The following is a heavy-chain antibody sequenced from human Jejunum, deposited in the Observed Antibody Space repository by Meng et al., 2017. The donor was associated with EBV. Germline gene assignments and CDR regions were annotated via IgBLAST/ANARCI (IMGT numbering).Heavy chain of an antibody. V-gene: IGHV3-74*01. J-gene: IGHJ4*02. CDR2: INTDGSIT. CDR3: VRSGGYPDY. CDR1: GFTFSSYW. D-gene: IGHD3-22*01. Sequence: RRGESAGGLVQPGGSLRRACAVSGFTFSSYWRHLVRQAPGKGLVWVSHINTDGSITNYADSVKGRFTISRDNAKNTLYLQMNSLRAEDTAVYYCVRSGGYPDYWGQGTLVTVSS.